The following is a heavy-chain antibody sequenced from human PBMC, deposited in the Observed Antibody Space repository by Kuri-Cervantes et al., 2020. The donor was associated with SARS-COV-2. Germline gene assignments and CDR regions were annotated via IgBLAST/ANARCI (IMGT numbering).Heavy chain of an antibody. CDR3: ARDPGGVFLRGIMILSAHWLDT. CDR2: IKQDGSEK. V-gene: IGHV3-7*01. CDR1: GFTFSSYW. Sequence: ETLSLTCAASGFTFSSYWMSWVRQAPGKGLEWVANIKQDGSEKYYVDSVKGRFTISRDNAKNSLYLQMNSLRAEDTAVCYCARDPGGVFLRGIMILSAHWLDTWGQGTLVTVSS. J-gene: IGHJ5*02. D-gene: IGHD3-9*01.